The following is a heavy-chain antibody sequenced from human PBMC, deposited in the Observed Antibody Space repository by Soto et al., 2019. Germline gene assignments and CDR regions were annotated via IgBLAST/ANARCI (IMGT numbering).Heavy chain of an antibody. J-gene: IGHJ4*02. CDR3: ARDRALSSSWVDY. CDR1: DFTSSSYS. Sequence: EVQLVESGGGLVKPGGPLNPPCPPSDFTSSSYSLNGVPRPQGKAPEWVSSISSGSKYIYYADSVKGRFTISRDNAMKSLYLQMNSLTVEDTAVYYCARDRALSSSWVDYWGQGTLVTVSS. V-gene: IGHV3-21*01. CDR2: ISSGSKYI. D-gene: IGHD6-13*01.